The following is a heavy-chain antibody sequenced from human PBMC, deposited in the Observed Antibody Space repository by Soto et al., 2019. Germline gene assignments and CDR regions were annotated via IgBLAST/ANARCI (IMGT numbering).Heavy chain of an antibody. V-gene: IGHV3-30*03. J-gene: IGHJ4*02. CDR1: GFTFSRYS. D-gene: IGHD6-19*01. CDR3: ARDRIKYSSGWSNY. Sequence: GGAPRLSCAASGFTFSRYSMPSARPGPGKGLEWVTVISIRGGDEYYAESVRGRFTISRDNSKNTLYLQINSLRAEDTAVYYCARDRIKYSSGWSNYWGQGTQVTVSS. CDR2: ISIRGGDE.